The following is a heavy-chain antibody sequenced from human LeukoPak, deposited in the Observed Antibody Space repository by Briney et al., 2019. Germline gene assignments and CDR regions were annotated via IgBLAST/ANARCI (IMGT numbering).Heavy chain of an antibody. CDR1: GGFISSYY. CDR3: ARVDFWSGQIDYYYYMDV. CDR2: INYSGST. D-gene: IGHD3-3*01. Sequence: PSETLSLTCTVSGGFISSYYWSWIRQPPGKGLEWIGYINYSGSTNYNPSLKSRVTISVDTSKNQFSLKLSSVTAADTAVYYCARVDFWSGQIDYYYYMDVWGKGTTVTVSS. J-gene: IGHJ6*03. V-gene: IGHV4-59*01.